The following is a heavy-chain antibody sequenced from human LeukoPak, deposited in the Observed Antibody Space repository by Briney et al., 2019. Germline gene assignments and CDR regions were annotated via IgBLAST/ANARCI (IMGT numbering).Heavy chain of an antibody. CDR3: ARGDRYMIVWVGGAFDI. J-gene: IGHJ3*02. CDR1: GFTFSSYW. CDR2: INSDGSST. D-gene: IGHD3-22*01. V-gene: IGHV3-74*01. Sequence: GGSLRLSCAASGFTFSSYWMHWVRQAPGKGLMWVSRINSDGSSTSYADSVKGRFTISRDNAKNTLYLQMNSLRAEDTAVYYCARGDRYMIVWVGGAFDIWGQGTMVTVSS.